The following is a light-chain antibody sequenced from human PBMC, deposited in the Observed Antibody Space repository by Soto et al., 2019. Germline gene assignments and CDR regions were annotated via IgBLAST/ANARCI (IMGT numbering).Light chain of an antibody. V-gene: IGKV3-15*01. CDR1: QSVSNN. CDR2: GAS. J-gene: IGKJ4*01. Sequence: EIVMTQSPATLSVSPGERATLSCRASQSVSNNLAWYQHKPGQAPRLLIFGASTRATGIPVRFSGSGSGTEFTLTIISRQSEDSAVYYCQQYNNFPLTFGEGTKVEIK. CDR3: QQYNNFPLT.